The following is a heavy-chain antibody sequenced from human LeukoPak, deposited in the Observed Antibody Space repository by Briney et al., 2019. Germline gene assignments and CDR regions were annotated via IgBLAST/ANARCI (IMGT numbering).Heavy chain of an antibody. D-gene: IGHD4-17*01. CDR3: ARGASGLTYDYGVN. Sequence: SETLSLTCTVSGGSISDYYWSWVRQPPGKGLEWIGYIYHTGYTHYNPSLKSRVTISVDTSKNQFSLNLNSVTAADTAIYYCARGASGLTYDYGVNWGQGTLVTVSS. CDR2: IYHTGYT. CDR1: GGSISDYY. V-gene: IGHV4-59*01. J-gene: IGHJ4*02.